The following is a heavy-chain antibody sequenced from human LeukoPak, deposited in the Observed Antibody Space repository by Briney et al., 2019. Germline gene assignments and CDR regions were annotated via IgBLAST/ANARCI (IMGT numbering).Heavy chain of an antibody. CDR2: INWNGGST. CDR1: GFTFADYG. J-gene: IGHJ4*02. D-gene: IGHD6-19*01. V-gene: IGHV3-20*04. Sequence: PGGSLRLSCAVSGFTFADYGMSWVRQAPGQGLEWVSGINWNGGSTGYADSVKGRFTISRDNAENSLYLQMNSLRAEDTALYYCARSLIAVAGSFDYWGQGTLVTVSS. CDR3: ARSLIAVAGSFDY.